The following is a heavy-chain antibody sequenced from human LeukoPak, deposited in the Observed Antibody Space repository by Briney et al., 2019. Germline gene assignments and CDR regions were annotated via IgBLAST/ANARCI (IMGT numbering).Heavy chain of an antibody. CDR2: IIPIFGTA. J-gene: IGHJ6*03. Sequence: ASVKVSCKASGGSFSRYAFNWVRQAPGQGLEWMGGIIPIFGTANYAQKFQGRVTITADKSTSTAYMELSSLRSEDTAVYYCARISGYDSPLYYYYYMDVWGKGTTVTVSS. CDR3: ARISGYDSPLYYYYYMDV. D-gene: IGHD5-12*01. CDR1: GGSFSRYA. V-gene: IGHV1-69*06.